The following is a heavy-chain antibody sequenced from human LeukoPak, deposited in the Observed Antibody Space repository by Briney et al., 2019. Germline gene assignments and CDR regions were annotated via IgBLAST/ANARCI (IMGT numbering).Heavy chain of an antibody. CDR2: ISGSGSGT. D-gene: IGHD5-24*01. J-gene: IGHJ3*02. CDR1: GFTFNNYA. V-gene: IGHV3-23*01. CDR3: ARFGEMATNDAFDI. Sequence: TGGSLRLSCAASGFTFNNYAMSWVRQAPGKGLEWVSAISGSGSGTYYADSVKGRFTISRDNAKNSLYLQMNSLRAEDTAVYYCARFGEMATNDAFDIWGQGTMVTVSS.